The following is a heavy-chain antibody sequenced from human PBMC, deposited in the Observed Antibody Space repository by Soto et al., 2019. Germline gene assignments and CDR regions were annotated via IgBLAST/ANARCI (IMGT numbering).Heavy chain of an antibody. Sequence: ASVKVSCKASGYTFTSYGISWVRQAPGQGLEWMGWISAYNGNTNYAQKLQGRVTMTTDTSTSTAYMELRSLRSDDTAVYYCGYCSSTSCYSYYYMEVWGKGTTVTVSS. CDR3: GYCSSTSCYSYYYMEV. D-gene: IGHD2-2*01. J-gene: IGHJ6*03. CDR2: ISAYNGNT. CDR1: GYTFTSYG. V-gene: IGHV1-18*01.